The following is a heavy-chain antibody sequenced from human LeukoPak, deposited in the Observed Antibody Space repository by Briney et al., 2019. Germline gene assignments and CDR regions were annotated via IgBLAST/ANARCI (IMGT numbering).Heavy chain of an antibody. CDR3: ARLGYCNSVSCYGWFDP. V-gene: IGHV4-38-2*02. CDR2: IYYTGST. J-gene: IGHJ5*02. CDR1: GYSITSGYY. Sequence: PSETLSLTCTVSGYSITSGYYWGWVRQPPGKGLEWIGSIYYTGSTYYNPSLKTRITTSVDTSGNQFSLKLSSVTAADTAVYYCARLGYCNSVSCYGWFDPWGQGTLVSVSS. D-gene: IGHD2-2*03.